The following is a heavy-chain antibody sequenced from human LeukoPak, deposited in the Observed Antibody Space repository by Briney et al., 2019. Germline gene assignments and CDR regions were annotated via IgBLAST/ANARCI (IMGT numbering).Heavy chain of an antibody. CDR1: EGSITNYY. D-gene: IGHD6-19*01. J-gene: IGHJ5*02. CDR2: THYIEST. V-gene: IGHV4-59*12. Sequence: SETLSLTCTVSEGSITNYYWSWIPQPPGQGLEWLVYTHYIESTTYNPSLKSRVTMSVDTSKHQISLKLSFVTAADTAVYYCARNPTVATSRSWFDPWGQGTLVTVSS. CDR3: ARNPTVATSRSWFDP.